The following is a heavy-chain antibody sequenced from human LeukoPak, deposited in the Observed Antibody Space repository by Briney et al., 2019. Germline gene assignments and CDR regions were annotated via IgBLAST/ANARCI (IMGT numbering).Heavy chain of an antibody. CDR3: AAQERQQLNFDY. Sequence: SETLSLTCTVSGGSISSYYRSWIRQPPGKGLEWIGYIYYSGSTNYNPSLKSRVTISVDTSKNQFSLKLSSVTAADTAVYYCAAQERQQLNFDYWGQGTLVTVSS. CDR2: IYYSGST. CDR1: GGSISSYY. V-gene: IGHV4-59*01. D-gene: IGHD6-13*01. J-gene: IGHJ4*02.